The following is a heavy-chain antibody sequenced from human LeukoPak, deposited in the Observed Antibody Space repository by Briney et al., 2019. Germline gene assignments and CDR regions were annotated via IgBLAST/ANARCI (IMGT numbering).Heavy chain of an antibody. Sequence: GGSLRLSCAASGFTFSTYAMHWVRQAPGKGLEWVAVISFDGNNKYYAASVKGRLTISRDNSKNTLYLQMSSLRAEDTAVYYCARDHGSSGWYEPVDYWGQGTLVTVSS. D-gene: IGHD6-19*01. CDR3: ARDHGSSGWYEPVDY. V-gene: IGHV3-30-3*01. J-gene: IGHJ4*02. CDR1: GFTFSTYA. CDR2: ISFDGNNK.